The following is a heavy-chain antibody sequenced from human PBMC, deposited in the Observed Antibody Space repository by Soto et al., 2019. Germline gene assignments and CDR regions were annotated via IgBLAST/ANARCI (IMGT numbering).Heavy chain of an antibody. J-gene: IGHJ4*02. CDR3: ARDWSTGTPDDY. Sequence: GAPVKVSCKASGYTFTSYYMHWVRQAPGQGLEWMVIINPSGGSTSYAQKFQGRVTMTRDTSTSTVYMELSSLRSEDTAVYYCARDWSTGTPDDYWGQGTLVTVSS. CDR1: GYTFTSYY. D-gene: IGHD1-1*01. CDR2: INPSGGST. V-gene: IGHV1-46*01.